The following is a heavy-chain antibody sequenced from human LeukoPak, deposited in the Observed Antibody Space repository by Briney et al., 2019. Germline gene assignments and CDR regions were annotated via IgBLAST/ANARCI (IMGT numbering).Heavy chain of an antibody. Sequence: SETLSLTCTVSGTSLTTYFWSWIRQPAGKGLEWIGRFYSSGSTSYNPSLKSRLTMSVDTSKNEFSLKLSSVTAADTAVYYCARGEKSWELLSYFDYWGQGTLVTVSS. CDR2: FYSSGST. D-gene: IGHD1-26*01. CDR1: GTSLTTYF. CDR3: ARGEKSWELLSYFDY. V-gene: IGHV4-4*07. J-gene: IGHJ4*02.